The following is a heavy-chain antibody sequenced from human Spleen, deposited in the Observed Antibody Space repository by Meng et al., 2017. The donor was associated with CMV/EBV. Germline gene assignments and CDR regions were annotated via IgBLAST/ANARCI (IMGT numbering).Heavy chain of an antibody. CDR3: ARAGAAVTTNFDF. CDR1: CYSFNLYG. Sequence: NASCYSFNLYGITWVRQAPGQGLEWVGWVSAENGDTDYGQKFQGRVTVTADTFTNTAYMEIRSLRSDDSAMYYCARAGAAVTTNFDFWGQGTLVTVSS. V-gene: IGHV1-18*01. J-gene: IGHJ4*02. D-gene: IGHD4-17*01. CDR2: VSAENGDT.